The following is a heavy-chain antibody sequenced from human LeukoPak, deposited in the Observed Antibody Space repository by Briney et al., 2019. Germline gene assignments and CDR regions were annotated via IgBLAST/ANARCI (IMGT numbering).Heavy chain of an antibody. V-gene: IGHV3-30*03. D-gene: IGHD3-10*01. CDR1: GFTFSSYG. Sequence: GGSLRLSCAASGFTFSSYGMHWVRQAPGKGLEWVAVISYDGSNKYYADSVKGRFTISRDNSKNTLYLQMNSLRAEDTAVYYCAGPYGSGSYYLYYYYYGMDVWGQGTTVTVSS. CDR3: AGPYGSGSYYLYYYYYGMDV. CDR2: ISYDGSNK. J-gene: IGHJ6*02.